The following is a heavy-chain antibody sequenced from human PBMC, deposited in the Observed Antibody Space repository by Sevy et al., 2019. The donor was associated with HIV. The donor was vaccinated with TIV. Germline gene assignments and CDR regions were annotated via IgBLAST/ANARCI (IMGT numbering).Heavy chain of an antibody. V-gene: IGHV3-23*01. CDR2: ISGSGGST. Sequence: GGSLRLSCAASGFTFSSYAMSWVRQAPGKGLEWVSAISGSGGSTYYADSVKGRFTNTRDNSKNTLYLQMNSLRAEDTAVYYCAKGDSSGWYYFDYWGQGTLVTVSS. J-gene: IGHJ4*02. D-gene: IGHD6-19*01. CDR3: AKGDSSGWYYFDY. CDR1: GFTFSSYA.